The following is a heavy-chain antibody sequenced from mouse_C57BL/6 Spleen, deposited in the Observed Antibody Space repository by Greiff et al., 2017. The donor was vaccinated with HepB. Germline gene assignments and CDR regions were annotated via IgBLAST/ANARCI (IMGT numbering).Heavy chain of an antibody. Sequence: EVKLVESGGDLVKPGGSLKLSCAASGFTFSSYGMSWVRQTPDKRLEWVATISSGGSYTYYPDSVKGRFTISRDNAKNTLYLQMSSLKSEDTAMYYCASGGYYDYFDYWGQGTTLTVSS. J-gene: IGHJ2*01. D-gene: IGHD2-3*01. CDR1: GFTFSSYG. V-gene: IGHV5-6*01. CDR2: ISSGGSYT. CDR3: ASGGYYDYFDY.